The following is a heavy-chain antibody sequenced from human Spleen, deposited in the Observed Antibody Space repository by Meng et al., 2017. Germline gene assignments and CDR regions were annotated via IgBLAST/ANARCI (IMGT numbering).Heavy chain of an antibody. Sequence: SETLSLTCTVSGYSISSGYYWGWLRQPPGKGLECIGSIYHSGSTYYNPSLKSRVTISVDKSQNNLSLKLSSVTAADSAVYYCARGPTTMAHDFDYWGQGTLVTVSS. J-gene: IGHJ4*02. D-gene: IGHD4-11*01. CDR2: IYHSGST. V-gene: IGHV4-38-2*02. CDR1: GYSISSGYY. CDR3: ARGPTTMAHDFDY.